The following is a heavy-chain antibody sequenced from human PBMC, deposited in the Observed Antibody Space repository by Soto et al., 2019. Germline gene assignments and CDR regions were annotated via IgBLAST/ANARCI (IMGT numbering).Heavy chain of an antibody. V-gene: IGHV3-30*03. CDR2: ISFDGRDK. CDR1: GFTFSASG. CDR3: ARGLYGSGSYTLDS. D-gene: IGHD3-10*01. J-gene: IGHJ4*02. Sequence: GGSRRLSCPASGFTFSASGMPWVRQPPGKGLEWMAVISFDGRDKYYADSVKGRFTISRDNSKDTLSLQMNSLGIDDTSVYYCARGLYGSGSYTLDSWGQGTLVTVYS.